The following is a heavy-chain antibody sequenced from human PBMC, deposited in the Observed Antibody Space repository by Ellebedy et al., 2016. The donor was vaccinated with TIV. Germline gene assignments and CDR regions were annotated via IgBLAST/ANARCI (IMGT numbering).Heavy chain of an antibody. V-gene: IGHV3-30*03. Sequence: GGSLRLSCAASGFTFGSYGMHWVRQAPGKGLEWVAFISDDGTDINYVDSAKGRLTIFRDNSMNTLYLQMNSLRTEDTSVYYCARVYSSYFFDYWGQGTPVTVSS. J-gene: IGHJ4*02. CDR3: ARVYSSYFFDY. CDR2: ISDDGTDI. CDR1: GFTFGSYG. D-gene: IGHD6-13*01.